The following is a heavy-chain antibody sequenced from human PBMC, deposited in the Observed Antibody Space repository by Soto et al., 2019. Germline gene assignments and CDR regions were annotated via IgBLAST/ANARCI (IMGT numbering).Heavy chain of an antibody. Sequence: PGGSLRLSCVDSGISFSDYWMTWVRQAPGKGLEWVASIKQDGSEKSYVDSVEGRFTISRDNAKNSLYLQMDSLRVGDTAVYYCARGGVYSTSSLPRFYCYAMDVWGQGTTVTVSS. V-gene: IGHV3-7*01. CDR1: GISFSDYW. CDR2: IKQDGSEK. D-gene: IGHD6-6*01. CDR3: ARGGVYSTSSLPRFYCYAMDV. J-gene: IGHJ6*02.